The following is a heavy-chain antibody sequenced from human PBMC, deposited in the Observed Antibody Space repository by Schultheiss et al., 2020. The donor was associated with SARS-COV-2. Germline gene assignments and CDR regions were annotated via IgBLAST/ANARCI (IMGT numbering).Heavy chain of an antibody. Sequence: GGSLRLSCAASGFTFSGSAMHWVRQASGKGLEWVGRIRSKANSYATAYAASVKGRFTISRDNSKNTLYLQMNSLRAEDTAVYYCAKDRRPRGFDYWGQGTLVTVSS. CDR2: IRSKANSYAT. D-gene: IGHD1-1*01. CDR1: GFTFSGSA. J-gene: IGHJ4*02. CDR3: AKDRRPRGFDY. V-gene: IGHV3-73*01.